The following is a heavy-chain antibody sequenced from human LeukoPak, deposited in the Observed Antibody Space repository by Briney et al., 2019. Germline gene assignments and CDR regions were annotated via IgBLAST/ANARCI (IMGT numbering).Heavy chain of an antibody. V-gene: IGHV4-59*01. CDR3: ARGPGSGTYWAFDY. D-gene: IGHD1-26*01. Sequence: SEPLSLTCTVSGGSISSYYWSWIRQPPGKGLEWIGYVYYSGSTSYNPSLKSRVTISVDTSKNQFSLKLSSVTAADAAVYYCARGPGSGTYWAFDYWGQGTLVTVSS. CDR2: VYYSGST. CDR1: GGSISSYY. J-gene: IGHJ4*02.